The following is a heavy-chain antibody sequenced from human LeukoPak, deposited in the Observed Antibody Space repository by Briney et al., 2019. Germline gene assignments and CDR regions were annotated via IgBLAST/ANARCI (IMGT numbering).Heavy chain of an antibody. CDR2: IRGSGGST. CDR1: GFTFRSYA. Sequence: GGSLRLSCAASGFTFRSYAMSWVRQAPGKGLEWVSAIRGSGGSTYYAESERGRYTISRDNSKNTLYLQMNSLRAEDTAVYFFKQNPKYEILNRFDYWGRGTLVTVSS. CDR3: KQNPKYEILNRFDY. D-gene: IGHD3-9*01. J-gene: IGHJ4*02. V-gene: IGHV3-23*01.